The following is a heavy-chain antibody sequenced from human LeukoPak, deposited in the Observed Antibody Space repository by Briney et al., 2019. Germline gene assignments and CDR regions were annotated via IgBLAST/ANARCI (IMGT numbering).Heavy chain of an antibody. V-gene: IGHV1-69*04. J-gene: IGHJ3*02. CDR2: IVPLIGIK. D-gene: IGHD3-22*01. CDR1: GGTFSSYA. CDR3: ARELGESSRYYFNQNYHDAFEI. Sequence: SVKVSCKASGGTFSSYAISWVRQAPGQGLEWMGRIVPLIGIKKYAPRFQARVTITADKSTNAAYMELSSLRSEDTAVYYCARELGESSRYYFNQNYHDAFEIWGQGTTVIVSS.